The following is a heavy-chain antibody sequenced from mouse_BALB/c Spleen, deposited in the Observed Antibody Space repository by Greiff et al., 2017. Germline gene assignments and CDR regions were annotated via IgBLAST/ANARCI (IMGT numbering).Heavy chain of an antibody. CDR3: ARDPAWFAY. CDR2: INPDSSTI. V-gene: IGHV4-1*02. Sequence: EASGFDFSRYWMSWVRQAPGKGLEWIGEINPDSSTINYTPSLKDKFIISRDNAKNTLYLQMSKVRSEDTALYYCARDPAWFAYWGQGTLVTVSA. CDR1: GFDFSRYW. J-gene: IGHJ3*01.